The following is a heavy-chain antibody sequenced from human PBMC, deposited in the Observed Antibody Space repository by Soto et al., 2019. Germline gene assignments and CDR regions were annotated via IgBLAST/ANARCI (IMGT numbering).Heavy chain of an antibody. D-gene: IGHD3-3*01. CDR2: FYYTGST. CDR3: ASTRRDLIDY. CDR1: GGSVSSGNYY. V-gene: IGHV4-61*01. J-gene: IGHJ4*02. Sequence: PSETLSLTCTVSGGSVSSGNYYWSWFRQPPGKGLEWIGYFYYTGSTNYNPSLKSRVTISIDASKNQFSLRLSSVTAADTAVYYCASTRRDLIDYWGQGTLVTVSS.